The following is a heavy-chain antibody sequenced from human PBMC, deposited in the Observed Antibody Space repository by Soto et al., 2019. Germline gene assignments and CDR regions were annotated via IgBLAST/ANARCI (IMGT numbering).Heavy chain of an antibody. CDR1: GFTFSSYA. J-gene: IGHJ4*02. D-gene: IGHD1-26*01. Sequence: GGSLRLSCAASGFTFSSYAMHWVRQAPGKGLEWVAVISYDGSNKYYADSVKGRFTISRDNSKNTLYLQMNSLRAEDTAVYYCARDSEWELLACDFDYWGQGTLVTVSS. CDR3: ARDSEWELLACDFDY. V-gene: IGHV3-30-3*01. CDR2: ISYDGSNK.